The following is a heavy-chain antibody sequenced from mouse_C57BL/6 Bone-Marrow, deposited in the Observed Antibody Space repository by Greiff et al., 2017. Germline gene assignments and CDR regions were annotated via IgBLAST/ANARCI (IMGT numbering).Heavy chain of an antibody. CDR2: IYPGSGST. J-gene: IGHJ1*03. CDR1: GYTFTSYW. D-gene: IGHD1-1*01. Sequence: QVQLQQPGAELVKPGASVKMSCKASGYTFTSYWITWVKQRPGQGLEWIGDIYPGSGSTNYNEKFKSKATLTVDTSSSTAYMQLSSLTSEDSAVYDCAREGIYYYGSSPLGLGVWGTGTTVTVSS. V-gene: IGHV1-55*01. CDR3: AREGIYYYGSSPLGLGV.